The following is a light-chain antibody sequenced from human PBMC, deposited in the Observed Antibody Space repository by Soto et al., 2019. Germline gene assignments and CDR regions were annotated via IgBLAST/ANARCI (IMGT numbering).Light chain of an antibody. V-gene: IGKV1-5*01. J-gene: IGKJ1*01. CDR1: QSISSW. CDR3: QQYNSSWT. CDR2: DAS. Sequence: DIPMTQSPSTLSASVGDRVTITCRASQSISSWLAWYQQKPGKAPKLLIYDASSLESGVPSRFSSSGSRTEFTLTISRLHPDDFATYCCQQYNSSWTFGQGTKVEIK.